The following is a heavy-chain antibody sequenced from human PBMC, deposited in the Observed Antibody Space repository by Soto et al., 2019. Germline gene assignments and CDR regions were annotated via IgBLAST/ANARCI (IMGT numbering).Heavy chain of an antibody. J-gene: IGHJ4*02. Sequence: QVQLHQWGAGLLKPSETLSLACSLYSGSLSGYYWSWIRQPPGKGLEWIGEISPSGTTNYSPSLKSRVSISVDTSKNQFSLNLTSLTAADTAVYYCARAPKVSGSAQTRPDFWGQGTQVTVSS. CDR3: ARAPKVSGSAQTRPDF. V-gene: IGHV4-34*01. CDR2: ISPSGTT. D-gene: IGHD6-6*01. CDR1: SGSLSGYY.